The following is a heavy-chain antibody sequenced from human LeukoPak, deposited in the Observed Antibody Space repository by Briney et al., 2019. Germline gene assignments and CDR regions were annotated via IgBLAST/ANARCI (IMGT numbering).Heavy chain of an antibody. CDR3: ARRKFGSSWRDS. Sequence: SETLSLTRTVFGDXISNSSYYWGWIRQPPGKGLEWIGNIYYSGSTYYNPSPKSRVTISVDTSKNQFSLKLSSVTAADTAVYYCARRKFGSSWRDSWGQGTLVTVSS. CDR1: GDXISNSSYY. D-gene: IGHD6-13*01. CDR2: IYYSGST. J-gene: IGHJ4*02. V-gene: IGHV4-39*01.